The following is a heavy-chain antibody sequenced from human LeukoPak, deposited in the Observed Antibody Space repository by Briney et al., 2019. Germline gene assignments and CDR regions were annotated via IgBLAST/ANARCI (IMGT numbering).Heavy chain of an antibody. D-gene: IGHD2-2*01. Sequence: SVKVSCKASGGTFSSYAISWVRQAPGQGLEWMGGIIPIFGTANYAQKFQGRVTITADESTSTAYMELSSLRSEETAVYYCARSRVVPAADAHIDYWGQGTLVTVSS. CDR3: ARSRVVPAADAHIDY. CDR1: GGTFSSYA. V-gene: IGHV1-69*01. J-gene: IGHJ4*02. CDR2: IIPIFGTA.